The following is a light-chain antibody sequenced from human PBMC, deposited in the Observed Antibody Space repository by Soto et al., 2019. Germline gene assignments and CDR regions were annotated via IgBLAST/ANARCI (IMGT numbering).Light chain of an antibody. J-gene: IGKJ5*01. CDR1: QSVADN. V-gene: IGKV3-15*01. CDR3: QQYNNWPIT. CDR2: GAS. Sequence: EVVMTQSPATLSVSPGERVTLSCRSSQSVADNLAWFQQKPGQGPRLLIYGASTRATGIPARFSGSGSETDFTLTISSLRSEDSAVYHCQQYNNWPITVGQGTRLE.